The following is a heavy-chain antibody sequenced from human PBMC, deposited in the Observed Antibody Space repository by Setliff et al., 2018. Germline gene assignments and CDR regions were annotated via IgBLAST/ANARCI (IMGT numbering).Heavy chain of an antibody. J-gene: IGHJ6*03. CDR1: GGSIRRTTYY. V-gene: IGHV4-39*07. Sequence: PSETLSLTCTVSGGSIRRTTYYWGWIRQPPGKGLEWIGTVYYSGSTYYSPSLKSRVTISVDTSRNQFSLKLSSVTAADMAVYYRAREQWLDPPGYYYMDVWAKGTTVTVSS. CDR2: VYYSGST. D-gene: IGHD6-19*01. CDR3: AREQWLDPPGYYYMDV.